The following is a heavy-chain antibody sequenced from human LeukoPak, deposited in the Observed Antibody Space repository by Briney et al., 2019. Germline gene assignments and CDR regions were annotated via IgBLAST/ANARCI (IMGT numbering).Heavy chain of an antibody. CDR2: INHSGST. J-gene: IGHJ4*02. CDR3: ARAGPLITFHHLDY. Sequence: SETLSLTCAVYGGSFSGYYWSWIRQPPGKGLEWIGEINHSGSTNYNPSLKSRVTISVDTSKNQFSLKLSSVTAADTAVYYCARAGPLITFHHLDYWGQGTLVTVSS. CDR1: GGSFSGYY. D-gene: IGHD3-16*01. V-gene: IGHV4-34*01.